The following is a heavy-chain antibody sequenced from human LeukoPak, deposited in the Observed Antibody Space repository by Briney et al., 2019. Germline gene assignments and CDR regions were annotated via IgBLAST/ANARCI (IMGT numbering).Heavy chain of an antibody. CDR2: ISGSGSTI. J-gene: IGHJ4*02. D-gene: IGHD6-13*01. V-gene: IGHV3-48*03. CDR3: AREDRIAAAFH. Sequence: GGSLRLSCAASGFTFSSYEMNWVRQAPGKGLEWVSYISGSGSTIYYADSVKGRFTISRDNAKNSLYLQMNSLRAEDTAVYYCAREDRIAAAFHWGQGTLVTVSS. CDR1: GFTFSSYE.